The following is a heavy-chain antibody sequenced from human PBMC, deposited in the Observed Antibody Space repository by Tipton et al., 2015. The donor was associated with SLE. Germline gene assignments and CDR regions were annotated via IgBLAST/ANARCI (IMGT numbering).Heavy chain of an antibody. CDR3: ARTRYSSSWYRFDP. V-gene: IGHV4-61*05. Sequence: TLSLTCSVSDGSISSRGYYWSWIRQPPGKGLEWIGFIYSSGSTNYNSSLKSRVTITVDTSKNQFSLKLSSVTAADTAVYYCARTRYSSSWYRFDPWGQGTLVTVSS. D-gene: IGHD6-13*01. CDR2: IYSSGST. J-gene: IGHJ5*02. CDR1: DGSISSRGYY.